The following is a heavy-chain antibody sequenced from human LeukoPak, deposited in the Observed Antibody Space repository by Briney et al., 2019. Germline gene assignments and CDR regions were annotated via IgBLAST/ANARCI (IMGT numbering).Heavy chain of an antibody. D-gene: IGHD3-10*02. CDR1: GLTFRNYW. CDR3: VSWSGKYYVTSEIPANS. CDR2: ISEDGSNK. V-gene: IGHV3-7*01. Sequence: PGGSLRLSCAASGLTFRNYWMSWIRQAPWKGLEWAAHISEDGSNKYYVDSVKGRFTISRDNAKNSLYLQMNSLRVEDTAVYYCVSWSGKYYVTSEIPANSWGQGTLVTVSS. J-gene: IGHJ4*02.